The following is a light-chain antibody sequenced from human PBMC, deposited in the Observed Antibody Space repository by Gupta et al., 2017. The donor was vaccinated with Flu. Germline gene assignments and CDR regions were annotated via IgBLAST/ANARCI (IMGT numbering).Light chain of an antibody. Sequence: IVLTQSPGTLSVSPGERATLSCRASESVSRNFLAWYQQKPDQAPRLLIYGASTRTTGIPDRFSGSGSGTDFTLTISRLEPEDLAAYFCQQYGSLPRTFGQGTKLEIK. CDR2: GAS. V-gene: IGKV3-20*01. CDR1: ESVSRNF. CDR3: QQYGSLPRT. J-gene: IGKJ1*01.